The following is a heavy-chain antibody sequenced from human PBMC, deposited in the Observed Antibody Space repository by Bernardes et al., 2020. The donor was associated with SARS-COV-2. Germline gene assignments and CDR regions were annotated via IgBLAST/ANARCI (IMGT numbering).Heavy chain of an antibody. J-gene: IGHJ4*02. D-gene: IGHD3-3*01. CDR1: GFTFTKYD. V-gene: IGHV3-23*01. CDR2: ISGSGNTT. CDR3: AKDDDRPLFGAPGFDY. Sequence: GGSLRLSCAASGFTFTKYDMSWVRQAPGKGLEWVSGISGSGNTTYYADSVKGRFTISRDNSKNTLFLQMDSLRAEDTAVYYCAKDDDRPLFGAPGFDYWGKGTLVTVSS.